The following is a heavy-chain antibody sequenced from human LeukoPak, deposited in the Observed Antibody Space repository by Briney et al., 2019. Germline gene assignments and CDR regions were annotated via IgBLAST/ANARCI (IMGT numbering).Heavy chain of an antibody. Sequence: AASVKVSCKASGGTFSSYAISWVRQAPGQGLEWMGRIIPILGIANYAQKVQGRVTITGDKSTSTAYMELSSLRSEDTAVYYCASHCSGGSCYSRVWFDPWGQGTLVTVPS. CDR2: IIPILGIA. CDR3: ASHCSGGSCYSRVWFDP. V-gene: IGHV1-69*04. J-gene: IGHJ5*02. D-gene: IGHD2-15*01. CDR1: GGTFSSYA.